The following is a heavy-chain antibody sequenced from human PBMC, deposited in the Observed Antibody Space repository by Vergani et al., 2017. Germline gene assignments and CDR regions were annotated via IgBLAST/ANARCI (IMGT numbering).Heavy chain of an antibody. J-gene: IGHJ4*02. CDR3: ARHTTYTDS. CDR2: IYPADSDT. CDR1: EYSFGNYW. V-gene: IGHV5-51*01. D-gene: IGHD1-1*01. Sequence: EVALVQSGPEMRKPGESLKISCKGSEYSFGNYWIGWVRQMPGKGLEWMGIIYPADSDTRYSPSFQVQVTISADKSISTAFLQCDSLKASDTALYYCARHTTYTDSWGQGTLVTVSS.